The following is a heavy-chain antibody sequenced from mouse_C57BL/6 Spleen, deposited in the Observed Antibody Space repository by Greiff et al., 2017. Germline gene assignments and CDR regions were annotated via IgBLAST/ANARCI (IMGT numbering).Heavy chain of an antibody. CDR3: ARRVYSNYVSWFAY. Sequence: VQLQQPGAELVMPGASVKLSCKASGYTFTSYWMHWVKQRPGQGLEWIGEIDPSDSYTNYNQKFKGKSTLTVDKSSSTAYMQLSSLTSEDSAVYYCARRVYSNYVSWFAYWGQGTLVTVSA. CDR1: GYTFTSYW. J-gene: IGHJ3*01. D-gene: IGHD2-5*01. V-gene: IGHV1-69*01. CDR2: IDPSDSYT.